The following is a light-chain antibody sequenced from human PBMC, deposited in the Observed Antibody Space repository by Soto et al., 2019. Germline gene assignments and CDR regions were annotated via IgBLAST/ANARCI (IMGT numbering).Light chain of an antibody. V-gene: IGKV1-5*01. J-gene: IGKJ3*01. CDR2: DTS. CDR3: QQYDSYSAT. Sequence: DIQMTQSPSTQSASVGDRVTITCRTSQISDDFLAWFQQKPGKAPKLLVFDTSKLAGGVPSRFSGSTSGSDFTLSISGLQPDDFGTYHCQQYDSYSATFGPGTKVEIK. CDR1: QISDDF.